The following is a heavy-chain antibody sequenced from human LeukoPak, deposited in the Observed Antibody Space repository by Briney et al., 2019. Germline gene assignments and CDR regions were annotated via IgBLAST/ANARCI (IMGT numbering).Heavy chain of an antibody. CDR1: GFTFSNAW. CDR2: IKSKTDGGTT. D-gene: IGHD3-22*01. Sequence: GGSLRLSCAASGFTFSNAWMSWVRQAPGKGLEWVGRIKSKTDGGTTDYAAPVKGRFTISRDDSKTTLYLQMNSLKTEDTAVYYCTTAYQYYYDSSGSWGDYFDYWGQGTLVTVSS. V-gene: IGHV3-15*01. J-gene: IGHJ4*02. CDR3: TTAYQYYYDSSGSWGDYFDY.